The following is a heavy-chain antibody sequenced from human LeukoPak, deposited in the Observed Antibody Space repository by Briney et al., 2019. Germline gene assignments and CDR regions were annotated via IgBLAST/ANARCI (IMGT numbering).Heavy chain of an antibody. CDR2: IKQDGSEK. D-gene: IGHD3-22*01. J-gene: IGHJ4*02. CDR3: ARLGDSSGYYDY. CDR1: GFTFSIYW. V-gene: IGHV3-7*04. Sequence: PGGSLRLSCAASGFTFSIYWMSWVRQAPGKGLEWVANIKQDGSEKYYVDSVKGRFIISRDNAKNSLYLQMNSLRAEDTAVFYCARLGDSSGYYDYWGQGTLVTVSS.